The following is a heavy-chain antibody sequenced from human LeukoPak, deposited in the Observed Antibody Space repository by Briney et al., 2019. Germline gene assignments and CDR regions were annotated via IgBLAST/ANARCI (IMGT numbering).Heavy chain of an antibody. J-gene: IGHJ4*02. D-gene: IGHD1-26*01. CDR2: INHSGST. CDR1: GGSFSGYY. Sequence: SETLSLTCAVYGGSFSGYYWSWIRQPPGKGLEWIGEINHSGSTNYNPSLKSRVTISVDTSKNQFSLKLSSVTAADTAVYYCARTVYGGSYQLFDYWGQGTLVTVSS. V-gene: IGHV4-34*01. CDR3: ARTVYGGSYQLFDY.